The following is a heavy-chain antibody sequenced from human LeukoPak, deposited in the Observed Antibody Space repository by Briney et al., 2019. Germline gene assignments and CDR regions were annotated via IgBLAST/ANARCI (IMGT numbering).Heavy chain of an antibody. V-gene: IGHV4-39*07. CDR3: ARGTRD. CDR1: GGSITSGSSY. CDR2: VYYSGST. Sequence: PSETLSLTCTVSGGSITSGSSYWGWIRQPPGKGLEWIGSVYYSGSTYYNPSLKSRVTISVDTSKNQFSLKLSSVTAADTAVYYCARGTRDWGQGTLVTVSS. J-gene: IGHJ4*02.